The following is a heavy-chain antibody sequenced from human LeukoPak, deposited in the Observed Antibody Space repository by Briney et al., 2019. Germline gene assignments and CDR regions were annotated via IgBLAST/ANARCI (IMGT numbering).Heavy chain of an antibody. CDR1: GGSISSGSYY. Sequence: PSQTLSLTCTVSGGSISSGSYYWSWIRQPPGKGLEWIGYIYHSGSTYYNPSLKSRVTISVDRSKNQFSLKLSSVTAADTAVYYCASRGAGWELRDYWGQGTLVTVSS. CDR2: IYHSGST. V-gene: IGHV4-30-2*01. J-gene: IGHJ4*02. CDR3: ASRGAGWELRDY. D-gene: IGHD1-26*01.